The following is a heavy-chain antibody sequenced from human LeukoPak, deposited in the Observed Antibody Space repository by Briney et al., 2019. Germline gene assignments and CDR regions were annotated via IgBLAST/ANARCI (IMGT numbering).Heavy chain of an antibody. CDR3: ARDLSKTYGSGFHRPNWFDP. V-gene: IGHV7-4-1*02. CDR1: GYIFTNYG. J-gene: IGHJ5*02. CDR2: INTNSGEP. D-gene: IGHD3-10*01. Sequence: GASVKVSCKASGYIFTNYGMNWVRQAPGQGPEWVGWINTNSGEPMYAQGFKGRFVISMDTSVSTAYLQISSLKAEDTAVYYCARDLSKTYGSGFHRPNWFDPWGQGTLVTVSS.